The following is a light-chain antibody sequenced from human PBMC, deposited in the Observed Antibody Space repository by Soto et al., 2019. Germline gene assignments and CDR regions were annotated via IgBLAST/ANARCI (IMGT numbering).Light chain of an antibody. CDR2: SNY. V-gene: IGLV1-44*01. Sequence: QSVLTQPPSASGTPGQRVVISCSGGSSNVGTNPVNWYQQLPGTAPTLLIYSNYQRPSGVPDRFSGSRSGTSASLAISGLQSDDEADYYCAAWDNSLSAWLFGGGTKLTVL. CDR3: AAWDNSLSAWL. J-gene: IGLJ3*02. CDR1: SSNVGTNP.